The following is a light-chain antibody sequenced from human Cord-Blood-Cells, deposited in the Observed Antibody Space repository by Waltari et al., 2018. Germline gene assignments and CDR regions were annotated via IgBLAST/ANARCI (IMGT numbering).Light chain of an antibody. CDR2: EGS. J-gene: IGLJ3*02. Sequence: QSALPQPASVSGSPGQSITISCTGTSSDVGSYNLVSWYQPHPGKAPKLMIYEGSKRPSGVSNRFSGSKSGNTASLTISGLQAEDEADYYCCSYAGSSTWVFGGGTKLTVL. CDR1: SSDVGSYNL. CDR3: CSYAGSSTWV. V-gene: IGLV2-23*01.